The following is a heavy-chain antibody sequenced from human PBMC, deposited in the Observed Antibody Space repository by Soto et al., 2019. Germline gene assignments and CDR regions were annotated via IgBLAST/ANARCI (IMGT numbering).Heavy chain of an antibody. CDR3: AASCVGCGGFNYYGMDV. J-gene: IGHJ6*02. CDR2: IYYSGST. V-gene: IGHV4-31*03. CDR1: GDSISSGGYY. D-gene: IGHD2-21*01. Sequence: QVQLQESGPGLVKPSQTLSLTCTVSGDSISSGGYYWSWIRQHPGKGLAWIGYIYYSGSTYYNPSLKSRVTISVDTSKNQLSLKLSSVTAAVTAVYYCAASCVGCGGFNYYGMDVWGQGTTVTVSS.